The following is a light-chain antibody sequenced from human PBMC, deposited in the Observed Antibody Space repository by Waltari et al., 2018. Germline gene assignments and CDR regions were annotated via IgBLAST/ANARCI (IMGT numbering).Light chain of an antibody. V-gene: IGLV2-11*01. CDR3: CSYAGSSRV. Sequence: QSALTQPRSVSGSPGQSVTISCTGTSSHVGGYNYVSLYQQHPGKAPKLMIYDVSKLPSGVPDRFSGCKAGNPASLTISGLQAEEEADYFCCSYAGSSRVFGGGTKLTVL. J-gene: IGLJ2*01. CDR1: SSHVGGYNY. CDR2: DVS.